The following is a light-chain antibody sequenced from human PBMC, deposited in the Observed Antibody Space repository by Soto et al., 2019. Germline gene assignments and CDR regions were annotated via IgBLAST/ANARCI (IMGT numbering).Light chain of an antibody. J-gene: IGLJ2*01. CDR3: SSYTSSTTLDVV. CDR1: SSDVGGYNY. V-gene: IGLV2-14*03. CDR2: DVS. Sequence: QSALTQSASVSGSPGQSITISCTGTSSDVGGYNYVSWYQQHPGKAPKLMIYDVSNRPSGVSNRFSGSKSDNTASLTISGLQAEDEADYYCSSYTSSTTLDVVFGGGTKLTVL.